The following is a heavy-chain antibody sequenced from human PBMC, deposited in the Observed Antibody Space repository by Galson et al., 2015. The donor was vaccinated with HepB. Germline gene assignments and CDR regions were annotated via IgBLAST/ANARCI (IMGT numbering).Heavy chain of an antibody. CDR1: GFTFSSYS. Sequence: SLRLSCAASGFTFSSYSMNWVRQAPGKGLEWVSSISSSSSYIYYADSVKGRFTISRDNAKNSLYLQMNSLRAEDTAVYYCARDWGKRGCSNWGQGTLVTVSS. V-gene: IGHV3-21*01. CDR2: ISSSSSYI. D-gene: IGHD2-15*01. CDR3: ARDWGKRGCSN. J-gene: IGHJ4*02.